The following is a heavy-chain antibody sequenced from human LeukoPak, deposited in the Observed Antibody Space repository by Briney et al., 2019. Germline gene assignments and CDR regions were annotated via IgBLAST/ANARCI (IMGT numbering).Heavy chain of an antibody. J-gene: IGHJ3*02. V-gene: IGHV4-61*02. CDR1: GGSISSGSYY. CDR3: AREGPSGFWSGYYSGIDI. Sequence: SQTLSLTCTVSGGSISSGSYYWRWLRQPAGTGLEWIGRIYTSGSTNYNPSLKSRVTISVDTSKNQFSLKLSSVTAADTAVYYCAREGPSGFWSGYYSGIDIWGQGTMVTVSS. D-gene: IGHD3-3*01. CDR2: IYTSGST.